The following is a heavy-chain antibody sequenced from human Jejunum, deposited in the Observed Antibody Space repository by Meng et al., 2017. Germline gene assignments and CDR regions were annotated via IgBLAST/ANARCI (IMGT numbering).Heavy chain of an antibody. CDR2: IYRSRST. V-gene: IGHV4-4*02. J-gene: IGHJ4*02. CDR3: ARDSTNTLGSQTYSFDY. Sequence: QVEAQDSGPRVVYRAGAQYLTCAVSGASNSSSYCWSWFRQPPGKGLEWIGEIYRSRSTYYDPTLKSRVTISGSKSINRFSLKLSSVTAASTAVYYCARDSTNTLGSQTYSFDYWGQGTLVTVSS. D-gene: IGHD2-2*02. CDR1: GASNSSSYC.